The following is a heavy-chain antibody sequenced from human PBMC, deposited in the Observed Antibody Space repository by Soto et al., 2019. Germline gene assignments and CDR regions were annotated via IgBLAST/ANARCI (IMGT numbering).Heavy chain of an antibody. CDR3: ARDRIAAAGTKYYYYGMDV. J-gene: IGHJ6*02. V-gene: IGHV3-33*01. CDR1: GFTFSSYG. D-gene: IGHD6-13*01. Sequence: GGSLRLSCAASGFTFSSYGMHWVRQAPGKGLEWVAVIWYDGSNKYYADSVKGRFTISRDNSKNTLYLQMDSLRAEDTAVYYCARDRIAAAGTKYYYYGMDVWGQGTTVTVSS. CDR2: IWYDGSNK.